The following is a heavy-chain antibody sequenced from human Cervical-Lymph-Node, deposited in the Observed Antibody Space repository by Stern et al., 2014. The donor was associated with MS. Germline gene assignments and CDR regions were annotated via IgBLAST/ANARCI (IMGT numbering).Heavy chain of an antibody. CDR2: MNPNSGKT. CDR3: ARSGNYDDSYGYYYSPPSDH. Sequence: QDQLVQSGAEVKKPGASVKVSCKASGYTFTSFEINWVRQTGGQGLEWMGWMNPNSGKTGYALGFQDRVTMTRDTSTRTAYMELSSLRFEDTAVYYCARSGNYDDSYGYYYSPPSDHWGQGTLVTVSS. V-gene: IGHV1-8*01. J-gene: IGHJ4*02. D-gene: IGHD3-22*01. CDR1: GYTFTSFE.